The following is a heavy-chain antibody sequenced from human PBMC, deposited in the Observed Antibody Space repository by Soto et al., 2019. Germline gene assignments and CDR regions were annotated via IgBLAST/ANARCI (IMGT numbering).Heavy chain of an antibody. J-gene: IGHJ4*02. V-gene: IGHV3-33*01. CDR1: GFTFSSYG. CDR3: ARDLTMIADGYFDY. CDR2: IWYDGSNK. Sequence: PGGSLRLSCAASGFTFSSYGMHWVRQAPGKGLKWVAVIWYDGSNKCYADSVKGRFTISRDNSKNTLYLQMNSVRAEDTAVYYCARDLTMIADGYFDYWGQGTLVTVSS. D-gene: IGHD3-22*01.